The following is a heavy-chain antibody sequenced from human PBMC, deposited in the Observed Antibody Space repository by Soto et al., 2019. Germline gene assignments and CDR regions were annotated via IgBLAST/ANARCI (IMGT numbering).Heavy chain of an antibody. D-gene: IGHD3-22*01. CDR3: AGSGYLPQYYFDY. CDR1: GFTFSSYA. J-gene: IGHJ4*02. V-gene: IGHV3-30-3*01. Sequence: GSLRLSCAASGFTFSSYAMHWVRQAPGKGLEWVAVISYDGSNKYYADSVKGRFTISRDNSKNTLYLQMNSLRAEDTAVYYCAGSGYLPQYYFDYWGQGTLVTVSS. CDR2: ISYDGSNK.